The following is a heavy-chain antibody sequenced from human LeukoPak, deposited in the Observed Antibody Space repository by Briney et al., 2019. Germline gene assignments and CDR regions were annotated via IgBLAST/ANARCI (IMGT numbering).Heavy chain of an antibody. V-gene: IGHV4-34*01. CDR1: GGSFSGYY. Sequence: TSETLSLTCAVYGGSFSGYYWSWIRQPPGKGLEWIGEINHSGSTNYNPSLKSRVTISVDTSKNQFSLKLSSVTAADTAVYHCASTITMVRRRNYGMDVWGQGTTVTVSS. D-gene: IGHD3-10*01. CDR2: INHSGST. J-gene: IGHJ6*02. CDR3: ASTITMVRRRNYGMDV.